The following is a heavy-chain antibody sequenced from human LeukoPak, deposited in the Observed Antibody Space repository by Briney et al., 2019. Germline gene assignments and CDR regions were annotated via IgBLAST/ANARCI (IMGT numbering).Heavy chain of an antibody. Sequence: ASVKVSCKASGYTFTGYYMHWARQAPGQGLEWMGWINPNSGGTNYAQKFQGRVTMTRDTSISTAYMELSRLRSDDTAVYYCARAPRGYYDSSGYPGHWGQGTLVTVSS. CDR3: ARAPRGYYDSSGYPGH. CDR2: INPNSGGT. V-gene: IGHV1-2*02. CDR1: GYTFTGYY. D-gene: IGHD3-22*01. J-gene: IGHJ4*02.